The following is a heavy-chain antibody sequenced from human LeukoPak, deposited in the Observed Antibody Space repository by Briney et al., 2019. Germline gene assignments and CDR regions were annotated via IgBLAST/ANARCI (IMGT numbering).Heavy chain of an antibody. CDR2: IYYSGST. CDR1: VGPISSYS. V-gene: IGHV4-59*01. Sequence: SETLSLTCSVSVGPISSYSWSWIRQPPGKGLEWIGYIYYSGSTNYNPSLKSRVTISVDTSKNQFSLKLSSVTAADTAVYYCARGKLVAAAGLFDYWGQGTLVTVSS. J-gene: IGHJ4*02. CDR3: ARGKLVAAAGLFDY. D-gene: IGHD6-13*01.